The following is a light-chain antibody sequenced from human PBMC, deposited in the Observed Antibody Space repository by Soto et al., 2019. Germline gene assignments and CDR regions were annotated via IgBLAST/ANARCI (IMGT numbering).Light chain of an antibody. J-gene: IGKJ1*01. V-gene: IGKV1-5*01. Sequence: DIQITQSPSTLSASVGDKVTITCRARQSISSWWAWYQQKPGKAPKLLIYDASSLESGVPSRFSGSGSGTEFTLTISRLQPDDFATYYCQQYNSYWTFGQGTKWIS. CDR1: QSISSW. CDR3: QQYNSYWT. CDR2: DAS.